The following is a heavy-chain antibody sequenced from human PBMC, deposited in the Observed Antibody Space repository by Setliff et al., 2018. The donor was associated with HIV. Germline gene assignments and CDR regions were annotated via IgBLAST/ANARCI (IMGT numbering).Heavy chain of an antibody. V-gene: IGHV3-30*07. D-gene: IGHD2-21*01. CDR3: AKGPEQVIRYYYYFMDV. CDR1: GITFSSHG. J-gene: IGHJ6*03. CDR2: ISYVGSNK. Sequence: GGSLRLSCAASGITFSSHGMHWVRQAPGKGLEWVAVISYVGSNKYYADSVKGRFTISRDNSKNILYLQMNSLKAEDTAVYYCAKGPEQVIRYYYYFMDVWGKGTTVTVSS.